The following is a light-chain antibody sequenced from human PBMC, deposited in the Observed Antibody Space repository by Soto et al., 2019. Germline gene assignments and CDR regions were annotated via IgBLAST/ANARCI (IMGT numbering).Light chain of an antibody. CDR3: QQRSNWPPT. Sequence: EIVLTQSPATLSWSPGERATLSCSASQRVSSYLAWYQQKPGQAPRLLIYDASNRATGIPARFSGSGSGTDFTLTISSREPEDLAVYYCQQRSNWPPTFGGGTKVEIK. V-gene: IGKV3-11*01. J-gene: IGKJ4*01. CDR2: DAS. CDR1: QRVSSY.